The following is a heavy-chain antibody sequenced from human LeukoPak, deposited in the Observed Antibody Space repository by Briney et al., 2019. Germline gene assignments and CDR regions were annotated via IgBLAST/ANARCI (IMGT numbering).Heavy chain of an antibody. CDR2: ISYDGSNK. CDR1: GFTFSSYA. J-gene: IGHJ4*02. D-gene: IGHD3-22*01. V-gene: IGHV3-30*04. CDR3: AREFSDSPTFDY. Sequence: GGSLRLSCAASGFTFSSYAMHWVRQAPGKGLEWVAVISYDGSNKYYADSVKGRFTISRDNSKNTLYLQMNSLRAEDTAVLHCAREFSDSPTFDYWGREPWSPSPQ.